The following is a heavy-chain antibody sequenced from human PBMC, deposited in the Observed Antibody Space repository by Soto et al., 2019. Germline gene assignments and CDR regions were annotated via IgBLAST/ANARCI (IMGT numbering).Heavy chain of an antibody. V-gene: IGHV3-64D*08. CDR1: GFTFSSYA. J-gene: IGHJ4*02. D-gene: IGHD3-9*01. CDR3: VKGRLRYFDWQDWDY. CDR2: ISSNGGST. Sequence: GGSLRLSCSASGFTFSSYAMHWVRQAPGKGLEYVSAISSNGGSTYYADSVKGRFTISSDNSKNTLYLQMSSLRAEDTAVYYCVKGRLRYFDWQDWDYWGQGTLVTVSS.